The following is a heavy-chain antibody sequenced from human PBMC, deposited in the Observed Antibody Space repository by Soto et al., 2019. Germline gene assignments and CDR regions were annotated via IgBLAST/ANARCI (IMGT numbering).Heavy chain of an antibody. CDR2: ISAYNGNT. Sequence: GASVKVSCKASGYTFTSHGISWVRQAPGQGLEWMGWISAYNGNTNYAQKLQGRVTMTTDTSTSTAYMELRSLRSDDTAVYYCARKSPKSPRGSSDYWGQGTLVTVSS. J-gene: IGHJ4*02. CDR3: ARKSPKSPRGSSDY. CDR1: GYTFTSHG. V-gene: IGHV1-18*01. D-gene: IGHD6-13*01.